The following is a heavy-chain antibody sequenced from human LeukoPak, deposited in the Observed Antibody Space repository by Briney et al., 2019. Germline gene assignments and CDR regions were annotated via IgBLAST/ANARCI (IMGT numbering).Heavy chain of an antibody. CDR2: LWNGGSDK. CDR1: GFTSSNFG. D-gene: IGHD5-12*01. J-gene: IGHJ4*02. Sequence: GGSLRLSCAASGFTSSNFGMHWVRQAPGKGLEWVAVLWNGGSDKYYADSVKGRFTISRDNSNNTLYLQMNSLRAEDTAVYYCAKDLVGYSGYDFIDYWGQGTLVTVSS. CDR3: AKDLVGYSGYDFIDY. V-gene: IGHV3-30*02.